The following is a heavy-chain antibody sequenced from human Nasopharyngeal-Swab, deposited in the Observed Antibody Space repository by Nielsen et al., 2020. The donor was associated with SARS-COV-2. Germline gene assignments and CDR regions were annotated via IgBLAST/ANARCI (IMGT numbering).Heavy chain of an antibody. V-gene: IGHV3-74*01. CDR3: ARPLSRDSTWTTEANWFDP. CDR2: IKSDGSDT. J-gene: IGHJ5*02. D-gene: IGHD6-13*01. CDR1: GFTFSGSW. Sequence: GESLKISCAASGFTFSGSWMHWVRQAPGKGLEWVSRIKSDGSDTRYADSVKGRFTISRDNSENTVYLQMNSLRAEDTALYHCARPLSRDSTWTTEANWFDPWGQGTLVTVSS.